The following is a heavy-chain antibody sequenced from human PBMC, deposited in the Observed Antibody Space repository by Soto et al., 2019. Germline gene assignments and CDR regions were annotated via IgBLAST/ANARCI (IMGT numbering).Heavy chain of an antibody. CDR1: GYTFSSFG. V-gene: IGHV1-18*01. J-gene: IGHJ4*02. Sequence: QVQLVQSGAEVKKPGASVKVSCKASGYTFSSFGINWVRQAPGQGLEWVGWVSVYNDDTKYAQNFQGRVSLTTATSTSTTYMEVGSLRSDDTAVYYCARTCRSGGSCYHEYWGEGTLVTVSS. CDR3: ARTCRSGGSCYHEY. CDR2: VSVYNDDT. D-gene: IGHD2-15*01.